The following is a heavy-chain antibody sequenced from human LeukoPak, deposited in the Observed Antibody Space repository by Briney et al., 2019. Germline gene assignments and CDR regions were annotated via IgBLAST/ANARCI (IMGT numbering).Heavy chain of an antibody. CDR3: AKDRRGNYHSSFDV. D-gene: IGHD3-16*02. Sequence: GGSLRLSCVASGLTFADAWMNWVRQAPGKGLEWVGLIKSKRHGGTTDYAAPVKGRFTISRDDSKNTLYLEMNSLKTEDTAVYYCAKDRRGNYHSSFDVWGQGTMVTVSS. J-gene: IGHJ3*01. CDR1: GLTFADAW. V-gene: IGHV3-15*07. CDR2: IKSKRHGGTT.